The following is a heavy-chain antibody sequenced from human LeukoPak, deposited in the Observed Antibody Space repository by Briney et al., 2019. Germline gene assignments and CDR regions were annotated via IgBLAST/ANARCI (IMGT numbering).Heavy chain of an antibody. CDR3: ARGPYYDFWSGYYPRATTFDY. CDR2: INHSGST. CDR1: GGSFSGYY. Sequence: SETLSLTCAVYGGSFSGYYWSWIRQPPGKGLEWIGEINHSGSTNYSPSLKSRVTISGDTSKNQFSLKLSSVTAADTAVYYCARGPYYDFWSGYYPRATTFDYWGQGTLVTVSS. V-gene: IGHV4-34*01. D-gene: IGHD3-3*01. J-gene: IGHJ4*02.